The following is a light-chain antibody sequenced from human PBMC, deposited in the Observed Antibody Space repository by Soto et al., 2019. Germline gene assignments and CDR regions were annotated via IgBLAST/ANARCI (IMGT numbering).Light chain of an antibody. V-gene: IGKV4-1*01. Sequence: DIVMTQSPDSLAVSLGERATFNCNSSQTILLNSNKKNYLAWYQQKPGQSPKLLLYWASTRESGVPDRFSGSGSGTVFTLTISSLQAEDVAVYYCQQYYSPPLTFGGGTKVEIK. CDR1: QTILLNSNKKNY. J-gene: IGKJ4*01. CDR2: WAS. CDR3: QQYYSPPLT.